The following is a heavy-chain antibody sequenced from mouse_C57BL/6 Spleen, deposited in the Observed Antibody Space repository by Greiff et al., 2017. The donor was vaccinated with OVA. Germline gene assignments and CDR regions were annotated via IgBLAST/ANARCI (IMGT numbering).Heavy chain of an antibody. CDR2: IYPGSGST. CDR3: ARRGDYDEEDY. D-gene: IGHD2-4*01. CDR1: GYTFTSYW. J-gene: IGHJ2*01. Sequence: QVQLQQPGAELVKPGASVKMSCKASGYTFTSYWITWVKQRPGQGLAWIGDIYPGSGSTNYNEKFKSKATLTVDTSSSTAYMQLSSLTSEDSAVYYCARRGDYDEEDYWGQGTTLTVSS. V-gene: IGHV1-55*01.